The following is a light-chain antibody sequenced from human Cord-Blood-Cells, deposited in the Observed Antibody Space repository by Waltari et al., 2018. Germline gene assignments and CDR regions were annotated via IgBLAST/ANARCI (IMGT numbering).Light chain of an antibody. J-gene: IGKJ1*01. CDR3: QQYGSSPRT. CDR1: QSVSSSY. CDR2: GAS. Sequence: EIVLTQSPGTLSLSPGERATLSCRASQSVSSSYLAWYQQKPGQAHRLLLYGASSRATGIPDRFSGSGSETDFTLTISRLEPEDFAVYYCQQYGSSPRTFGQGTKVEIK. V-gene: IGKV3-20*01.